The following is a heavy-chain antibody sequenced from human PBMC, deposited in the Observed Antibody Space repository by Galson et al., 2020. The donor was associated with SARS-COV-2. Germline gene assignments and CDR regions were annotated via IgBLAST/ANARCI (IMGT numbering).Heavy chain of an antibody. Sequence: GESLKISCAASGFTFSDYYMNWLRQAPGKGLEWVAYISSGGSTTSYADSVKGRFTISRDNANNSLYLQMNSLRVEDTAVYYCARAYRSYYYAMDVWGQGTTVTVSS. D-gene: IGHD1-26*01. V-gene: IGHV3-11*01. CDR2: ISSGGSTT. CDR3: ARAYRSYYYAMDV. CDR1: GFTFSDYY. J-gene: IGHJ6*02.